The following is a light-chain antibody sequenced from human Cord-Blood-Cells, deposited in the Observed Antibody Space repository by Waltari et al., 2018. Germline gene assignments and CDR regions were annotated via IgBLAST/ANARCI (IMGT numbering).Light chain of an antibody. CDR1: SLRSSY. V-gene: IGLV3-19*01. CDR3: NSRDSSGNHWV. CDR2: GKN. Sequence: SSELTHDPAVSVALGQRVRITCQGDSLRSSYASWYQQKPGQATVLVIYGKNNRPPGIPDRFSGSSAGNTASLTITGAQAEDEADYYCNSRDSSGNHWVFGGGTKLTVL. J-gene: IGLJ3*02.